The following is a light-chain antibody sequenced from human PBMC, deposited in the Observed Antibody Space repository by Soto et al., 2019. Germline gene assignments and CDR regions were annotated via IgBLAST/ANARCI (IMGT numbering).Light chain of an antibody. CDR1: QSVSSN. V-gene: IGKV3-15*01. J-gene: IGKJ4*01. CDR2: RAS. CDR3: QQYNNSPLT. Sequence: DIVMTQSPSTLYVSPGERATLSCRASQSVSSNLAWYQQKPGQAPSLLIYRASTRATGIPARFSGSGSGTEFTLTISSLQSEDFAVYYCQQYNNSPLTFGGGTKVEIK.